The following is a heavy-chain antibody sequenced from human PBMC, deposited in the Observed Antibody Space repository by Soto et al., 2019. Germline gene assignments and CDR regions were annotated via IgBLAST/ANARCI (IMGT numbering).Heavy chain of an antibody. CDR3: AREQNGYNSFDF. D-gene: IGHD5-12*01. CDR1: GYSVANYL. Sequence: PGESLKISDTGSGYSVANYLIGWVRPMPGKGLEWMGIIYPGDSDTRYSPSFQGQVTISADKSISTAYLQWSSLKASDTAMYYCAREQNGYNSFDFWAQGTLVTVSS. CDR2: IYPGDSDT. J-gene: IGHJ4*02. V-gene: IGHV5-51*01.